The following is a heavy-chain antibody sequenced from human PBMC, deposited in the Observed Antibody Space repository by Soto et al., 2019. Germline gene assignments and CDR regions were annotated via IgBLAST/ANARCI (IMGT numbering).Heavy chain of an antibody. Sequence: QVQLVESGGGLVKPGGSLRLSCAASGFTFSDYYMSWIRQAPGKGLEWVSYISSSSSYTNYADSVKGRFTNSRDNAKNSLYMQTNSLRAEVTAVYYCALTSTYYASSRYYPYDAFDIWGQGTMVTVSS. CDR2: ISSSSSYT. CDR1: GFTFSDYY. J-gene: IGHJ3*02. D-gene: IGHD3-22*01. CDR3: ALTSTYYASSRYYPYDAFDI. V-gene: IGHV3-11*06.